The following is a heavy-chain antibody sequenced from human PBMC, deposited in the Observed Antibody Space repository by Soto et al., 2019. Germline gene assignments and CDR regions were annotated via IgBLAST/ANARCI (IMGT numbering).Heavy chain of an antibody. V-gene: IGHV1-18*01. CDR1: GYPFTSYG. CDR3: ARAPMGWLVPGAAFDI. J-gene: IGHJ3*02. D-gene: IGHD6-19*01. CDR2: ISAYNGNT. Sequence: QVQLVQSGAEVQKPGASVKVYCKASGYPFTSYGISWVRLAPGQGLEWMGWISAYNGNTNYAQKLQGRVTMTTDTSTSTAYMELRSLRSDDTAVYYCARAPMGWLVPGAAFDIWGQGTMVSVSS.